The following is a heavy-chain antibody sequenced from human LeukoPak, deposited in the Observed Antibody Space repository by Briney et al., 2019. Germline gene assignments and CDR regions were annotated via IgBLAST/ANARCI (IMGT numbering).Heavy chain of an antibody. J-gene: IGHJ4*02. CDR2: ISSSSSTI. V-gene: IGHV3-48*01. CDR3: TRSPPRVSVWGIYRYTLYYFDY. CDR1: GFTFSSYS. Sequence: GGSLRLSCAASGFTFSSYSMNWVRQAPGKGLEWVSYISSSSSTIYYADSVKGRFTISRDNAKNSLYLQMNSLRAEDTAVYYCTRSPPRVSVWGIYRYTLYYFDYWGQGTLVTVSS. D-gene: IGHD3-16*02.